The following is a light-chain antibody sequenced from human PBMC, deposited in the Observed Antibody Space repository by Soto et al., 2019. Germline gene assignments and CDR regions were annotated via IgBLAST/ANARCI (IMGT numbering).Light chain of an antibody. Sequence: AIRMTQSPSSLSASTGDRVTITCRAGQGISSYLAWYQQKPGKAPKLLIYAASTLQSGVPSRFSGSGSGTDFTLTISCLQPEDFATYYCQQANSFPITFGQGTRLEI. J-gene: IGKJ5*01. CDR1: QGISSY. V-gene: IGKV1-8*01. CDR2: AAS. CDR3: QQANSFPIT.